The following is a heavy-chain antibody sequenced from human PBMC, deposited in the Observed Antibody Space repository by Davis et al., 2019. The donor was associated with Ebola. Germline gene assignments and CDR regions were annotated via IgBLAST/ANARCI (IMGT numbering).Heavy chain of an antibody. D-gene: IGHD1-26*01. J-gene: IGHJ3*01. V-gene: IGHV1-2*02. CDR2: SKPNSGGT. CDR3: ARESDAVGASTTDDAFDV. Sequence: SEKVSCKACGYTFTGYDMDWVRQGPGQGLEGRGWSKPNSGGTTYAQKFQGRVTMTRDTSISTAYMDLSRLTSDDTAVYSCARESDAVGASTTDDAFDVWGQGTMVTVSS. CDR1: GYTFTGYD.